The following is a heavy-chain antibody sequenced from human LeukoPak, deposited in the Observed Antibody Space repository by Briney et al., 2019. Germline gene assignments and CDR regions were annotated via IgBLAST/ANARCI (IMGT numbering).Heavy chain of an antibody. CDR1: GGTFSSYA. CDR2: IIPIFDTT. V-gene: IGHV1-69*13. J-gene: IGHJ6*02. D-gene: IGHD5-12*01. CDR3: ARKSRTYSGYDYDYYYYYGMDI. Sequence: GASVTVSCTASGGTFSSYAISWVRQAPGEGLEWMGGIIPIFDTTNYAQKFQGRVTISADESTSTAYMEVSSLRSEDTAVCYCARKSRTYSGYDYDYYYYYGMDIWGPGTTVTVAS.